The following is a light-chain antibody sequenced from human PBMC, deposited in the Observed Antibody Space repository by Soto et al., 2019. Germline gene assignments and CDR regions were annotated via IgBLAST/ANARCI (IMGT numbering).Light chain of an antibody. Sequence: DIQMTRSPSTLSGSVGYRVTITCGPSQTISSWLAWYQHKPGKAPKLLIYKASTLKSGVPSRFSGSGSGTEFTLTISSLQTDDFATYSCQHYNSYSEAFGQGTKVDIK. CDR2: KAS. J-gene: IGKJ1*01. V-gene: IGKV1-5*03. CDR3: QHYNSYSEA. CDR1: QTISSW.